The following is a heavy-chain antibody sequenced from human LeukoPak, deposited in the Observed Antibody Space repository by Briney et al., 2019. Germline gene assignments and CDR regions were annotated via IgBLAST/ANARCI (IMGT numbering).Heavy chain of an antibody. CDR1: GGSISSRSYC. V-gene: IGHV4-39*07. Sequence: PSETLSLTCTVSGGSISSRSYCWSWIRQSPGKGLEWIGTLYYSGSAYYNSSLKSRVTISADMSKNQFSLKLSSVTAADTAVYYCARVKETSRRHDAFDIWGQGTMVTVSS. J-gene: IGHJ3*02. CDR2: LYYSGSA. CDR3: ARVKETSRRHDAFDI.